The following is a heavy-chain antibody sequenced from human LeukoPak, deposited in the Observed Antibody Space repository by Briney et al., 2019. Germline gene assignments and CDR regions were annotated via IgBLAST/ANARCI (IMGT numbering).Heavy chain of an antibody. CDR1: GGSISSYY. D-gene: IGHD3-22*01. CDR3: ARVPSNSDTSGYYYPYWYFDL. Sequence: SETLSLTCTVSGGSISSYYWSWIRQPAGKGLEWIGRIYTSGSTNYNPSLKSRVTMSVATSNTQFSLKLSSVTAADTAAYYCARVPSNSDTSGYYYPYWYFDLWGRGTLVTVSS. V-gene: IGHV4-4*07. CDR2: IYTSGST. J-gene: IGHJ2*01.